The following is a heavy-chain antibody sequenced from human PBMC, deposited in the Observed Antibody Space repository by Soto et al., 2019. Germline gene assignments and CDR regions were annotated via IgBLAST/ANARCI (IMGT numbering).Heavy chain of an antibody. D-gene: IGHD2-21*02. CDR2: ISGSGGST. Sequence: EVQLLESGGGLVQPGGSLRLSCAASGFTFSSYAMSWVRQAPGKGLEGVSAISGSGGSTYYADSVKGRFTISRDTAKKTMYLQMNSLRAEDTAVYYCAKDTLRAYCGGDCHYGIDVWGQGTTVTVSS. CDR3: AKDTLRAYCGGDCHYGIDV. V-gene: IGHV3-23*01. J-gene: IGHJ6*02. CDR1: GFTFSSYA.